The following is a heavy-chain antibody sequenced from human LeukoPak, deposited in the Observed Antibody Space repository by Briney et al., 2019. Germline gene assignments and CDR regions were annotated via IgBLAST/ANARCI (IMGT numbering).Heavy chain of an antibody. Sequence: SETLSLTCAVSGGSISGINWWSWVRQPPGKGLEWIGEVHHSGSTNYNSSLKSRVTILVDKSKNQFSLKLTSVTAADTAVYYCVRHSSISYRFFDSWGQGTLVTVSS. CDR2: VHHSGST. CDR3: VRHSSISYRFFDS. CDR1: GGSISGINW. D-gene: IGHD6-13*01. J-gene: IGHJ4*02. V-gene: IGHV4-4*02.